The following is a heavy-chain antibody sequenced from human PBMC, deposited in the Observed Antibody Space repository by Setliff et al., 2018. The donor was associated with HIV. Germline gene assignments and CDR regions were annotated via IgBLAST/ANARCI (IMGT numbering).Heavy chain of an antibody. CDR2: MSPFSGRT. Sequence: ASVTVSCQGSGYTLTNDDINWVRQATGQGLEWMGWMSPFSGRTGYAQKFEGRVTMTEDTSTDTAYMELSSLRSEDTAEYYCATVRGYYYDSSGQENFQYWGQGTLVTVSS. V-gene: IGHV1-8*02. CDR3: ATVRGYYYDSSGQENFQY. CDR1: GYTLTNDD. J-gene: IGHJ1*01. D-gene: IGHD3-22*01.